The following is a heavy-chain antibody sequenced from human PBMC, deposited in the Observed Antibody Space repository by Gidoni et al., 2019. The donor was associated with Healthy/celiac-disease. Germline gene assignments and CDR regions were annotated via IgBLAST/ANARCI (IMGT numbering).Heavy chain of an antibody. Sequence: GLEWIGEIYHSGSTNYNPSLKSRVTISVDKSKNQFSLKLSSVTAADTAVYYCARLFWSGSYLYFDLWGRGTLVTVSS. CDR3: ARLFWSGSYLYFDL. V-gene: IGHV4-4*02. D-gene: IGHD3-3*01. CDR2: IYHSGST. J-gene: IGHJ2*01.